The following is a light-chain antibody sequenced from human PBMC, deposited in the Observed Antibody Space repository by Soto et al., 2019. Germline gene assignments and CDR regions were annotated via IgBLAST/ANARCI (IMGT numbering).Light chain of an antibody. J-gene: IGLJ2*01. CDR2: EDN. V-gene: IGLV6-57*04. Sequence: NFMLTQPHSVSESPGKTVTISCTRSSGSIASNYVQWYQQRPGSAPTTVIYEDNQRPSGVPDRFSGSIDSSSNSASLTISGLKTEDEADYYCQSYDNSIESYVVFGGGTKLTVL. CDR1: SGSIASNY. CDR3: QSYDNSIESYVV.